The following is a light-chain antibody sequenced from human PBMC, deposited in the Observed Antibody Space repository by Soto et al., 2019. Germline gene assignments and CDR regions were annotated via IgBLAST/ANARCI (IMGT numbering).Light chain of an antibody. Sequence: QSVLTQPASVSGSPGQSITISCTGTSSDVGGYNYVSWYQQHPGKAPKLMIYEVSNRPSGVSNRFSGSKSGNTASLTISGLQAEDEADYYCAAWDESLSGWVFGGGTKLTVL. CDR2: EVS. CDR3: AAWDESLSGWV. V-gene: IGLV2-14*01. J-gene: IGLJ3*02. CDR1: SSDVGGYNY.